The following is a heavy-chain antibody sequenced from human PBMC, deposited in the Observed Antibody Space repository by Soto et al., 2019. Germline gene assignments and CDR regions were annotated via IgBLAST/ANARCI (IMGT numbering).Heavy chain of an antibody. CDR1: GFTFSSYA. CDR3: AREYYYDSSGYYYVWYYYYYGMDV. J-gene: IGHJ6*02. CDR2: ISYDGSNK. Sequence: PGGSLRLSCAASGFTFSSYAMHWVRQAPGKGLEWVAVISYDGSNKYYADSVKGRFTISRDNSKNTLYLQMNSLRAEDTAVYYCAREYYYDSSGYYYVWYYYYYGMDVWGQGTTVTVSS. D-gene: IGHD3-22*01. V-gene: IGHV3-30-3*01.